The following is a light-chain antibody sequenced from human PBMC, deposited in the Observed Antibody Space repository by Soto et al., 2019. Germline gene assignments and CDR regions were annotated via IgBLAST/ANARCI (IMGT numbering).Light chain of an antibody. J-gene: IGKJ1*01. CDR3: QQYDNWPPWT. V-gene: IGKV3-15*01. CDR1: QSVSSN. Sequence: EVVMTHSPATLSVSPGERATLSCRASQSVSSNLAWYQQKPGQAPRLLIYGASTRATGVPVRFSGSGSGTEFTLTIGSLQSEDFAFYYCQQYDNWPPWTFGQGTKVEIK. CDR2: GAS.